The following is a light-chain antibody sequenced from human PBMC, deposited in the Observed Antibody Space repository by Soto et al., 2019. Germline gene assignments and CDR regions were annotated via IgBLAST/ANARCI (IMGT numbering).Light chain of an antibody. V-gene: IGKV3-15*01. CDR2: GAS. Sequence: EIVITPPPAPLSVSQRQSAAHSFTASQSVSSNLAWYQQKPGQAPRLLIYGASTRATGIPARFSGSGSGTEFTLTISSLQSEDFAVYYCQQYNNWPRTFGQGTKVE. CDR1: QSVSSN. J-gene: IGKJ1*01. CDR3: QQYNNWPRT.